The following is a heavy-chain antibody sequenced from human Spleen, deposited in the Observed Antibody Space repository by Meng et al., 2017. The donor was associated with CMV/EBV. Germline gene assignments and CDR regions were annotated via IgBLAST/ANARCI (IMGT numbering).Heavy chain of an antibody. CDR2: INHSGST. D-gene: IGHD2-2*02. J-gene: IGHJ5*02. CDR1: FSGYY. CDR3: ARSPMGYCTGTSCYTGWFDP. Sequence: FSGYYWSWIRQPPGEGLEWIGEINHSGSTNYNPSLKTRVTISVDTSRNQFSQKLSSVTAADTAVYYCARSPMGYCTGTSCYTGWFDPWGQGTLVTVSS. V-gene: IGHV4-34*01.